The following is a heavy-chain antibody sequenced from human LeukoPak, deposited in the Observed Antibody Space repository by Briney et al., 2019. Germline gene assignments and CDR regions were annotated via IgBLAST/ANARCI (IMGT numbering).Heavy chain of an antibody. D-gene: IGHD1-1*01. CDR1: GFPFSSYW. Sequence: GGSLRLSCAASGFPFSSYWMSWVRQAPGKGLEWVANIKQDGSDKYYVDSVKGRFTISRDNAKNSLYLQLNSLRADDTSVYYCARLTGTTGFDYWGQGTLVTVSS. V-gene: IGHV3-7*01. CDR3: ARLTGTTGFDY. J-gene: IGHJ4*02. CDR2: IKQDGSDK.